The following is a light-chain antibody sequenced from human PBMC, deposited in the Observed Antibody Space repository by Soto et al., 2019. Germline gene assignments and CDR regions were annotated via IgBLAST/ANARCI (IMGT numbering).Light chain of an antibody. CDR3: QQYNSWPPYT. J-gene: IGKJ2*01. CDR1: QSVSSN. V-gene: IGKV3-15*01. Sequence: EIVMTQSPATLSVSPGETANLSCRASQSVSSNLAWYQQKPGQGPRLLIYGATTRATGIPARFSGSGSGTEFTLTISSLQSEDFAVYYCQQYNSWPPYTFGQGTKLEIK. CDR2: GAT.